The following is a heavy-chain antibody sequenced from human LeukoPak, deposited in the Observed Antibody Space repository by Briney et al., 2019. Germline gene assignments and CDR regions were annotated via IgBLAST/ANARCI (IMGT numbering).Heavy chain of an antibody. Sequence: GESLKISCEGSGYSFTDFWIGWVRQMPGKGLEWVSAISGSGNPTYSADSVKGRFTISRDNSKNTLDLQMNNLRAEDTAVYYCARDLDDLNTLPPLFQHWGQGTLVTVSS. J-gene: IGHJ1*01. CDR3: ARDLDDLNTLPPLFQH. D-gene: IGHD3-3*01. V-gene: IGHV3-23*01. CDR1: GYSFTDFW. CDR2: ISGSGNPT.